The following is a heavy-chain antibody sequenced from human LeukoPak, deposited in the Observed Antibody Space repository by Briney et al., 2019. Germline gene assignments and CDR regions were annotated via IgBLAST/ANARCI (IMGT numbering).Heavy chain of an antibody. D-gene: IGHD3-9*01. CDR3: ARAILYYDILTGYSPGVAMDV. CDR2: ISSDGTDS. J-gene: IGHJ6*04. CDR1: RFTFRNYW. V-gene: IGHV3-74*01. Sequence: GGSLRLSCAASRFTFRNYWMHWVRQAPGKGLVWVSRISSDGTDSTYADSVKGRFTISRDNAKNSLYLQMNSLRAEDTAVYYCARAILYYDILTGYSPGVAMDVWGKGTTVTISS.